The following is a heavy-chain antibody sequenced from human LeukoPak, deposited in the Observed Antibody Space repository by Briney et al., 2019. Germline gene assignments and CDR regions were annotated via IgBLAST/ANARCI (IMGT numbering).Heavy chain of an antibody. J-gene: IGHJ4*02. D-gene: IGHD3-9*01. Sequence: GGSLRLSCAASGFTVSSNYMSWVRQAPGKGLEWVSVTYSGGSTYYADSVKGRFTISRDNSKNTLYLQMNSLRAEDTAVYYCARSSPDILTGYPSFNYWGQGTLVTVSS. CDR2: TYSGGST. V-gene: IGHV3-66*01. CDR1: GFTVSSNY. CDR3: ARSSPDILTGYPSFNY.